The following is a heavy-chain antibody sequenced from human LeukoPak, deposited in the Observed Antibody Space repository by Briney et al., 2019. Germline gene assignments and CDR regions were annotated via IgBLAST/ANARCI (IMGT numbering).Heavy chain of an antibody. CDR3: AKESFYYDTTGYKAYYFDY. J-gene: IGHJ4*02. CDR2: ISGRGVNI. CDR1: GFSFSSDA. D-gene: IGHD3-22*01. V-gene: IGHV3-23*01. Sequence: GGSLRLSCAASGFSFSSDAMSWVRQSPGKGLEWVSVISGRGVNIYNADSVKGRFTISRDISRTTLYLQMNSLRAEDTAVYYCAKESFYYDTTGYKAYYFDYWGQGTLVTVSS.